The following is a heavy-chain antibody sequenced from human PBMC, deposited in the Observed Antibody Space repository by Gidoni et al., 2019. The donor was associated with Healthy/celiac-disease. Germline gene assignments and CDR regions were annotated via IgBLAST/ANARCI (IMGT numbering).Heavy chain of an antibody. V-gene: IGHV3-30-3*01. CDR3: ARDLFIAAAGQGFDY. D-gene: IGHD6-13*01. CDR2: ISYDGSNK. Sequence: QVQLVESGGGVVQPGRSLRLSCAASGFTFSSYAMHWVRKAPGKGLEWVAVISYDGSNKYYADSVKGRFTISRDNSKNTLYLQMNSLRAEDTAVYYCARDLFIAAAGQGFDYWGQGTLVTVSS. J-gene: IGHJ4*02. CDR1: GFTFSSYA.